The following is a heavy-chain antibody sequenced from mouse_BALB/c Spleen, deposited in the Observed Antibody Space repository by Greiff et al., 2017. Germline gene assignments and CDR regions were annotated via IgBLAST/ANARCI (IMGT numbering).Heavy chain of an antibody. CDR1: GYSITSGYY. CDR2: ISYDGSN. D-gene: IGHD2-4*01. CDR3: ASYDYDGWYFDV. J-gene: IGHJ1*01. Sequence: VQLQQSGPGLVKPSQSLSLTCSVTGYSITSGYYWNWIRQFPGNKLEWMGYISYDGSNNYNPSLKNRISITRDTSKNQFFLKLNSVTTEDTATYYCASYDYDGWYFDVWGAGTTVTVSS. V-gene: IGHV3-6*02.